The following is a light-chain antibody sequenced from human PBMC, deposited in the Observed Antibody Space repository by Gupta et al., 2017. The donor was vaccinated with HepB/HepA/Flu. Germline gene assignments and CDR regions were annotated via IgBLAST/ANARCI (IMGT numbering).Light chain of an antibody. V-gene: IGLV3-21*02. J-gene: IGLJ2*01. CDR3: QVRDITSEHMV. CDR1: NIGRKG. Sequence: SYVLTQPPSVSVAPGETARITCGGNNIGRKGVHWYQQRPGQAPVLVIYDDSERPSGIPERFSGSNSGNTATLTISRVEVGDEGDYHCQVRDITSEHMVFGGGTKLTVL. CDR2: DDS.